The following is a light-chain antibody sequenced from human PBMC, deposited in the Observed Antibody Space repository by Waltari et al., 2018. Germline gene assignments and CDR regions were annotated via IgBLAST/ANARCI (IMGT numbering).Light chain of an antibody. CDR1: GSAVGSYFL. J-gene: IGLJ2*01. Sequence: QSPLTQPAAVSGSPGQSITISCTGSGSAVGSYFLVSWYQQNPGKAPRPLSYAASRRPSGVATRFSGSKSGNTASLTISGLQAEDEADYYCCSYAGTNTLLFGGGTKVTVL. V-gene: IGLV2-23*01. CDR3: CSYAGTNTLL. CDR2: AAS.